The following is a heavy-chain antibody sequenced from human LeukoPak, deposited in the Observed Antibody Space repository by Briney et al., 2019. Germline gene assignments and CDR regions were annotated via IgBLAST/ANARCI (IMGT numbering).Heavy chain of an antibody. CDR2: ISPNSDNI. D-gene: IGHD3-9*01. V-gene: IGHV3-48*04. CDR1: GFTFSKCG. CDR3: VTETGWLFDF. Sequence: GGSLRLSCAASGFTFSKCGMSWVRQAPGKGMEWVAYISPNSDNIHYADSVKGRFTISRDNTKNSLFLQLTSLRADDTAVYYCVTETGWLFDFWGQGTLVTVSS. J-gene: IGHJ4*02.